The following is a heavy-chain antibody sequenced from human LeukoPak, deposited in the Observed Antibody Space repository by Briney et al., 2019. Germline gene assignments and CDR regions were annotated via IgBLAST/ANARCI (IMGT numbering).Heavy chain of an antibody. J-gene: IGHJ4*02. V-gene: IGHV4-38-2*02. CDR2: IYHGETT. D-gene: IGHD1-1*01. CDR1: GYSITTGPY. CDR3: ASNWSDFDY. Sequence: SETLSLTCTVSGYSITTGPYWGWIRQPPGRGLEWIGSIYHGETTYYNPSLKTRLTISLDTSKNQFSLKLSSVTAADTAVYYCASNWSDFDYWGQGILVTVSS.